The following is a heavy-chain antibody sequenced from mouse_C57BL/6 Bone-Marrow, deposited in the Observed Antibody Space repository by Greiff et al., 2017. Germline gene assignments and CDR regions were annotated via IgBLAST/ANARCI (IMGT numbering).Heavy chain of an antibody. V-gene: IGHV1-15*01. CDR2: IDPETGGT. CDR1: GYTFTDYE. CDR3: TRQVGAY. Sequence: QVQLQQSGAELVRPGASVTLSCKASGYTFTDYEMHWVKQTPVHGLEWIGAIDPETGGTAYNQKFKGKAILTADKSTSTAYMELRSLTSEDSAVYCCTRQVGAYWGQGTLVTVSA. J-gene: IGHJ3*01. D-gene: IGHD3-3*01.